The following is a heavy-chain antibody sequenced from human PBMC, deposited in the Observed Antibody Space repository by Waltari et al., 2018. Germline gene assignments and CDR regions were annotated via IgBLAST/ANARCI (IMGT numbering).Heavy chain of an antibody. CDR3: ARDRRGYFDY. CDR1: GFTFRGYG. D-gene: IGHD3-16*01. V-gene: IGHV3-21*01. CDR2: ISGDSRFI. J-gene: IGHJ4*02. Sequence: EVQLVESGGGLVKPGGSLRLSWEASGFTFRGYGMNWVRQAPGKGLEWVSSISGDSRFIYYADSVNGRFTISSDDAKNSLYLQMNSLRVEDTAVYYCARDRRGYFDYWGPGTLVSVSS.